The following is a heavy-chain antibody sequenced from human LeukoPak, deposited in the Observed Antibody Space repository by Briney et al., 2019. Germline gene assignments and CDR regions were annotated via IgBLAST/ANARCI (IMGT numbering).Heavy chain of an antibody. CDR1: GFSLSTSGVG. D-gene: IGHD1-26*01. J-gene: IGHJ4*02. CDR2: IYWNDIK. V-gene: IGHV2-5*01. CDR3: AHRLNIVGADYFDY. Sequence: GSGPTLVNPTQTLTLTCTFSGFSLSTSGVGAGWIRQPPGKALECLALIYWNDIKRYSPSLKSRLTVTKDTSKNRVVLTMTNMDPVDTATYYCAHRLNIVGADYFDYWGQGTLVTVSS.